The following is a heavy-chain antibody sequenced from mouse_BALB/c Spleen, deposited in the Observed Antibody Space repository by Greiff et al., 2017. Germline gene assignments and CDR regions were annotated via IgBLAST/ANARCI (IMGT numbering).Heavy chain of an antibody. CDR2: INPSTGST. V-gene: IGHV1-7*01. CDR1: GYSFTSYW. Sequence: VQLQQSGAELAKPGASVTMSCKASGYSFTSYWMHWVKQKPGEGLEWIGYINPSTGSTEYNKKLKEMATLTADKSSSTDYMQLNNLTSEDSAIYYCARCGTTVRYAMDYWGQGTSVTVSS. D-gene: IGHD1-1*01. CDR3: ARCGTTVRYAMDY. J-gene: IGHJ4*01.